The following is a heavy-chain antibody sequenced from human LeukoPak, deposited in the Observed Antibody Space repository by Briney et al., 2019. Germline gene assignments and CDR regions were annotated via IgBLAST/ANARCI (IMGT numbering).Heavy chain of an antibody. CDR3: ARSVVGEKHAFDI. Sequence: ASVKVSCKASGYTFAGYYMHWVRQAPGQGLEWMGWINPNSGGTNYAQKFQGRVTMTRDTSISTAYMELSRLRSDDTAVYYCARSVVGEKHAFDIWGQGTMVTVSS. J-gene: IGHJ3*02. CDR1: GYTFAGYY. CDR2: INPNSGGT. D-gene: IGHD2-2*01. V-gene: IGHV1-2*02.